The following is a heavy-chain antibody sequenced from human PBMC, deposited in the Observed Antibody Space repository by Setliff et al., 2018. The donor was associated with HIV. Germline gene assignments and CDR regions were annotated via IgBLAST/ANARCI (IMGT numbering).Heavy chain of an antibody. CDR1: GFTFSTYS. D-gene: IGHD6-6*01. CDR3: ATRQAPRSCYMDV. Sequence: GGSLRLSCAASGFTFSTYSMNWVRQAPGKGLEWISYISSSSSTIYYADSVKGRFTISRDNSKNTLYLQMDSLRAEDTAVYYCATRQAPRSCYMDVWGKGTTVTVSS. V-gene: IGHV3-48*01. J-gene: IGHJ6*03. CDR2: ISSSSSTI.